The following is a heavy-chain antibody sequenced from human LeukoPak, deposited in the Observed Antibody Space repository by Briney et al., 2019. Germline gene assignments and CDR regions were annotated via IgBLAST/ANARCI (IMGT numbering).Heavy chain of an antibody. CDR1: GGSISSSSYY. CDR3: ARPLVPAAMGWFDP. J-gene: IGHJ5*02. V-gene: IGHV4-39*01. D-gene: IGHD2-2*01. CDR2: IYYSGST. Sequence: SETLSLTCTVSGGSISSSSYYWGWIRQPPGKGLEWIGSIYYSGSTYYNPSLKSRVTISVDTSKNQFSLKLSSVTAADTAVYYCARPLVPAAMGWFDPWGQGTLVTVSS.